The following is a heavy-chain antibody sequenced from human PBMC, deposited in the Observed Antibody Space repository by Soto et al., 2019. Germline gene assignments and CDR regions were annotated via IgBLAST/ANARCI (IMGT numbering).Heavy chain of an antibody. Sequence: SVKVSCKASGCTFSSYAISCVRQAPGQGLEWMGGIIPIFGTANYAQKFQGRVTITADKSTSTAYMELSSLRSEDTAVYYCARPLHRDGYNYYYWGQGTLVTVSS. CDR3: ARPLHRDGYNYYY. V-gene: IGHV1-69*06. CDR1: GCTFSSYA. CDR2: IIPIFGTA. J-gene: IGHJ4*02. D-gene: IGHD5-12*01.